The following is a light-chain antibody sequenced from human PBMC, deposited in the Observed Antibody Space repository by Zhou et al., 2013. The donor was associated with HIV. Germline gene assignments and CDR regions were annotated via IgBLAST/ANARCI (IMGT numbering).Light chain of an antibody. CDR2: DAS. Sequence: EIVLTQSPGTLSLSPGKTATLSCTASQFVRDAYLAWYQQKPGLAPRLLIYDASTRATGIADRFSGSGSGTDFTLTISSLEPEDFAVYYCQQGAYWPPTTFGQGTKLEI. CDR1: QFVRDAY. J-gene: IGKJ2*01. CDR3: QQGAYWPPTT. V-gene: IGKV3D-20*02.